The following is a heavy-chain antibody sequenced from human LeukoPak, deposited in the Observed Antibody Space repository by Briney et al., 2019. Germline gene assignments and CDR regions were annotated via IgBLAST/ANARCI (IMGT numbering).Heavy chain of an antibody. CDR2: ISGSGGST. Sequence: GASLRLSCAASGVTFSSYAMSWVRQAPGKGLEWVSAISGSGGSTYYADSVKGRFTISRDNSKNTLYLQMNSLRAEDTAVYYCAKDLGVVVPAASFDYWGQGTLVTVSS. V-gene: IGHV3-23*01. D-gene: IGHD2-2*01. J-gene: IGHJ4*02. CDR1: GVTFSSYA. CDR3: AKDLGVVVPAASFDY.